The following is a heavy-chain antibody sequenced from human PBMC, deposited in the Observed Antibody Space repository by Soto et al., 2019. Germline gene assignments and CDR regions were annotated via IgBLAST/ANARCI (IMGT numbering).Heavy chain of an antibody. CDR1: GFTFSSYS. CDR2: ISSSSSTI. V-gene: IGHV3-48*01. D-gene: IGHD3-3*01. J-gene: IGHJ6*03. Sequence: GGSLRLSCAASGFTFSSYSMNWVRQAPGRGLEWVSYISSSSSTIYYADSVKGRFTISRDNAKNSLYLQMNSLRAEDTAVYYCARVRLRFLEWFEYYYYMDVWGKGTTVTVSS. CDR3: ARVRLRFLEWFEYYYYMDV.